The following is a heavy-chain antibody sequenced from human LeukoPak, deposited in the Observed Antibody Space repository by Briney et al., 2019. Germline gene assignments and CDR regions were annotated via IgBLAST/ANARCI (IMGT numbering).Heavy chain of an antibody. D-gene: IGHD6-6*01. CDR1: GGSFSGYY. Sequence: SETLSLTCAVYGGSFSGYYWSWIRQPPGKGLEWIGEINHSGSTNYNPSLKSRVTISVDTSKNQFSLKLSSVTAADTAVYYCARELSLRSGIAARPGYWGQGTLVTVSS. CDR3: ARELSLRSGIAARPGY. V-gene: IGHV4-34*01. CDR2: INHSGST. J-gene: IGHJ4*02.